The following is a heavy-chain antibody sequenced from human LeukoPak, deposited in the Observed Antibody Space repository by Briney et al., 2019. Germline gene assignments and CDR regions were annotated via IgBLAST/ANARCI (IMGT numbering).Heavy chain of an antibody. CDR3: ARHARVAATGLDS. CDR2: IYYRGST. D-gene: IGHD6-13*01. V-gene: IGHV4-39*01. J-gene: IGHJ4*02. Sequence: PSETLSPTCTVSGDSISSTYYYWGWIRQPPGKGLEWIGTIYYRGSTYYNPSLKSRVTISGDTSKNQISLKLTSMTAADTAVYYCARHARVAATGLDSWGQGTPVTLSS. CDR1: GDSISSTYYY.